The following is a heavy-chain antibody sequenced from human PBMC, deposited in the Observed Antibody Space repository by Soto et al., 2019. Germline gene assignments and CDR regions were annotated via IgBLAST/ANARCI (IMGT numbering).Heavy chain of an antibody. CDR1: GFPLIYA. CDR2: MNGAASST. J-gene: IGHJ6*02. V-gene: IGHV3-23*01. Sequence: PGGSLRLSCAASGFPLIYAMSWVRQPPGKRLEWVSSMNGAASSTSYADSAKDRFTMFRDNSKSTLFLEMNNLRAEDTAVYYCARGGADHYQYGMDVWGQGTTVTVSS. D-gene: IGHD3-10*01. CDR3: ARGGADHYQYGMDV.